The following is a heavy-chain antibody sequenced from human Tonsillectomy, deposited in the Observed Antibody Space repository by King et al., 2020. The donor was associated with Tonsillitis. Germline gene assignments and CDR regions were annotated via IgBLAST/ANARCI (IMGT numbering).Heavy chain of an antibody. J-gene: IGHJ4*02. CDR1: GFTFDDYA. CDR3: AKSRGVVVITTDFDY. V-gene: IGHV3-9*01. Sequence: VQLVESGGGLVQPGRSPRLSCAASGFTFDDYAMHWVRQAPGKGLEWVSGISWNSGSIGYADSVKGRFTISRDNAKNSLYLQMNSLRAEDTALYYCAKSRGVVVITTDFDYWGQGTLVTVSS. D-gene: IGHD3-22*01. CDR2: ISWNSGSI.